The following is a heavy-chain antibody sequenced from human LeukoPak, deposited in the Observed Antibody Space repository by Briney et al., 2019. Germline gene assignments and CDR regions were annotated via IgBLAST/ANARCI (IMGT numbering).Heavy chain of an antibody. V-gene: IGHV3-7*01. D-gene: IGHD4-17*01. Sequence: GGSLRLSCAASGFTFSSYWMSWVRQAPGKGLEWVANIKQDGSEKYYAAPVKGRVTISRDNAKNSLYLQMNSLRAEDTAVYYCARDPGYGDPWNYFDYWGQGTLVTVSS. CDR3: ARDPGYGDPWNYFDY. CDR2: IKQDGSEK. J-gene: IGHJ4*02. CDR1: GFTFSSYW.